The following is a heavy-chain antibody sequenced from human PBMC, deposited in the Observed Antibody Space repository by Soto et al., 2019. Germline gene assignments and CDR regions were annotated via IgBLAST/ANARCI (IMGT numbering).Heavy chain of an antibody. CDR1: GYTFTDYD. CDR2: VSPDSGNA. J-gene: IGHJ4*02. D-gene: IGHD2-21*02. CDR3: EVTTGY. V-gene: IGHV1-8*01. Sequence: QVQVVQSRAEVKKPGASVKVSCKTSGYTFTDYDINWIRKAPRQGLEWMGWVSPDSGNAGYAPQFQGRVSTTSDTSISPVYMELGSLRAEATAVHFCEVTTGYWGQGTMVTVSS.